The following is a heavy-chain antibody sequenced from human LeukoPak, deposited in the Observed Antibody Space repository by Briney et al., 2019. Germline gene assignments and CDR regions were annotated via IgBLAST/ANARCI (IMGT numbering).Heavy chain of an antibody. J-gene: IGHJ5*02. D-gene: IGHD2-2*01. CDR3: ARLGYCSSTSCRRFDP. V-gene: IGHV1-18*04. CDR1: GYTFTSYG. Sequence: ASVKVSCKASGYTFTSYGISWVRQAPGQGLEWMGWISAYNGNTNYAQKLQGRVTMTTDTSTSTAYIELRSLRSDDTAVYYCARLGYCSSTSCRRFDPWGQGTLVTVSS. CDR2: ISAYNGNT.